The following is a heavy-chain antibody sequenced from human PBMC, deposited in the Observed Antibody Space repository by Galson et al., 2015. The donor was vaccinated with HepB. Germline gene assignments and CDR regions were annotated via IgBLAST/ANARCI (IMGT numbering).Heavy chain of an antibody. V-gene: IGHV3-33*08. CDR1: GFTVSSNY. CDR2: IWYDGSNK. D-gene: IGHD1-20*01. CDR3: ARDRITGTTSYWFDP. J-gene: IGHJ5*02. Sequence: SLSLSCAASGFTVSSNYMSWVRQAPGKGLAWVAVIWYDGSNKYYADSVKGRFTISRDNSKNTLFLQMNSLRAEDTAVYYCARDRITGTTSYWFDPWGQGTLVTVSS.